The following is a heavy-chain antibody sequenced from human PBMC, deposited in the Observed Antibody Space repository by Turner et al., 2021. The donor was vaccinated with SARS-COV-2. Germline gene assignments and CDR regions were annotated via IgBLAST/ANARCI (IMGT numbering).Heavy chain of an antibody. Sequence: QVQLVESGGGVVQPGRSLRLSCAASGFTFISYGMHWVRQAPGKGLEWVAVISYDGSNKYYADSVKGRFTISRDNSKNTLYLQMNSLRAEDTAVYYCAKDLYDILTCYYIRVPMHWGQGTLVTVSS. J-gene: IGHJ4*02. CDR1: GFTFISYG. D-gene: IGHD3-9*01. V-gene: IGHV3-30*18. CDR2: ISYDGSNK. CDR3: AKDLYDILTCYYIRVPMH.